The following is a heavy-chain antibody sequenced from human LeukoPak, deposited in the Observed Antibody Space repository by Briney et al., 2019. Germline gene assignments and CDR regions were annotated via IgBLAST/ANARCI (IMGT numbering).Heavy chain of an antibody. D-gene: IGHD2-15*01. Sequence: ASVKVSCKASGYTFTGYYMHWVRQAPGQGLEWMGWINPNSGGTNYAQKFQGRVTMTRDTSISTAYMELSRLRSDDTAVYYCARADCSGGSCYTIGLDPWGQGTLVTVSS. V-gene: IGHV1-2*02. J-gene: IGHJ5*02. CDR3: ARADCSGGSCYTIGLDP. CDR2: INPNSGGT. CDR1: GYTFTGYY.